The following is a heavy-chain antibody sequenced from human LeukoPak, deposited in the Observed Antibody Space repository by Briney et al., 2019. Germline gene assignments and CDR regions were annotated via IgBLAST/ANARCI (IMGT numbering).Heavy chain of an antibody. D-gene: IGHD4-17*01. CDR3: ARGYGDYDWFDP. V-gene: IGHV1-2*02. Sequence: ASVTVSCKASGYTFTGYYLHWVRQAPGQGLEWMGWINPNSGATIYAQKFQGRVTMTRDTSISTAYMELSRLRSDDTAMYYCARGYGDYDWFDPWGQGTLVTVSS. J-gene: IGHJ5*02. CDR2: INPNSGAT. CDR1: GYTFTGYY.